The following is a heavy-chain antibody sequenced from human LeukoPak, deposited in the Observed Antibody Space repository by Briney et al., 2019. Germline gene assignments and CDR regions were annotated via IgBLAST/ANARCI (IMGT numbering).Heavy chain of an antibody. J-gene: IGHJ4*02. CDR2: ISASGGTT. Sequence: GGSLRLSCAASGFTFSSYAMSWVRQGPGKGLEWVSGISASGGTTYYADSVKGRFAISRDNSKNTLYLQMSSLRAEDTAVYYCAKRRGERNSGIYYYFDYWGQGTLVTVPS. D-gene: IGHD3-10*01. CDR3: AKRRGERNSGIYYYFDY. CDR1: GFTFSSYA. V-gene: IGHV3-23*01.